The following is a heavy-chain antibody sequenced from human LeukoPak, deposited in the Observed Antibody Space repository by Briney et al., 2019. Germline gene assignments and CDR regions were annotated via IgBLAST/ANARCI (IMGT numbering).Heavy chain of an antibody. J-gene: IGHJ4*02. D-gene: IGHD3-22*01. CDR1: GYTFTSYG. Sequence: VASVKVSCKASGYTFTSYGISWVRQAPGQGLEWMGWISAYNGNTNYAQKLQGRVTMTTDTSTSTAYMELRSLRSDDTAVYYCARVDSSGYYGDFDYWGQGTLVTVSS. CDR2: ISAYNGNT. V-gene: IGHV1-18*01. CDR3: ARVDSSGYYGDFDY.